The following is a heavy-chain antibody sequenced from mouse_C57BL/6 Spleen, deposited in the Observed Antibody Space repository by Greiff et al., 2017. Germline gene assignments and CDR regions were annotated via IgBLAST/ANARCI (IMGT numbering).Heavy chain of an antibody. V-gene: IGHV2-2*01. CDR2: IWSGGST. Sequence: VQLQQSGPGLVQPSQSLSITCTVSGFSLTSYGVHWVRQSPGKGLEWLGVIWSGGSTNYNAAFISRLSISKDNSKSQVVFKMNSRQAEDTAIYYCAREHYSNWYFDVWGTGTTVTVSA. CDR3: AREHYSNWYFDV. D-gene: IGHD2-5*01. CDR1: GFSLTSYG. J-gene: IGHJ1*03.